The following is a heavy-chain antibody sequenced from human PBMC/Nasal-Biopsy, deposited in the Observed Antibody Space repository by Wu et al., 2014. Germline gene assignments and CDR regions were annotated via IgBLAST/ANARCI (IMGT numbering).Heavy chain of an antibody. Sequence: LRLSCAASGLTFSSYAMSWVRQAPGKGLEWVSLMYETGDTFYADSVAGRFTISRDNSRNMLYLQMNSLSAEDTAVYYCVREGIVGDIKLDYWGQGTLVTVSP. D-gene: IGHD1-26*01. CDR2: MYETGDT. V-gene: IGHV3-23*01. CDR3: VREGIVGDIKLDY. CDR1: GLTFSSYA. J-gene: IGHJ4*02.